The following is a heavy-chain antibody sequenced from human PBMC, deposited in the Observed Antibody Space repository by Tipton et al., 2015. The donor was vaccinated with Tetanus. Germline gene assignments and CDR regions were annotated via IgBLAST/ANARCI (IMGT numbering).Heavy chain of an antibody. V-gene: IGHV3-23*01. CDR2: IRNRGDAT. CDR1: GFTFSGYA. CDR3: AKDYSSSSWTWSRRYFDL. J-gene: IGHJ2*01. D-gene: IGHD6-6*01. Sequence: SLRLSCATSGFTFSGYAMSWVRQAPGKGLEWVSSIRNRGDATYYADSVKGRFTISRDSSESTLYLQMNSLRPEDTAVYYCAKDYSSSSWTWSRRYFDLWGRGTLVAVSS.